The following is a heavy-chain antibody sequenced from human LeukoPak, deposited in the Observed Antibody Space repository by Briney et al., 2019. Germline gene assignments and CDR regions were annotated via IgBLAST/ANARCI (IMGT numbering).Heavy chain of an antibody. CDR3: ARALREYSGYDSDF. J-gene: IGHJ4*02. CDR1: GFTFSRYA. D-gene: IGHD5-12*01. V-gene: IGHV3-23*01. CDR2: ISGSGENT. Sequence: GGSLRLSCAASGFTFSRYAMSWVRQAPAKGLEWVSVISGSGENTHYADSVKGRFTISRDTSKNTLYLQMNSLRAEDTAVYYCARALREYSGYDSDFWGQGTLVTVSS.